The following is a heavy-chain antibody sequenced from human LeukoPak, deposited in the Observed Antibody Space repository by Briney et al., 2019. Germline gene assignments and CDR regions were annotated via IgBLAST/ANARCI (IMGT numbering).Heavy chain of an antibody. CDR1: GGSISSSNW. D-gene: IGHD6-6*01. J-gene: IGHJ5*02. Sequence: PSETLSLTCAVSGGSISSSNWWSWVRQPPGKGLEWIGEIYHSGSTNYNPSLKSRVTISVDKSKNQFSLNLSSVTAADTAVYYCARSWYSSSFGSVNWFDPWGQGTLVTVSS. CDR3: ARSWYSSSFGSVNWFDP. V-gene: IGHV4-4*02. CDR2: IYHSGST.